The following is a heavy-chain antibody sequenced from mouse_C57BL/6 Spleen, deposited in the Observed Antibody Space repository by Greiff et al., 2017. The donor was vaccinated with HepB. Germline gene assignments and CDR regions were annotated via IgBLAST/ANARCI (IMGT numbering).Heavy chain of an antibody. CDR2: IDPEDGDT. V-gene: IGHV14-1*01. J-gene: IGHJ2*01. CDR3: TLVKAAPYYFDY. Sequence: EVQLQQSGAELVRPGASVKLSCTASGFNIKDYYMHWVKQRPEQGLEWIGRIDPEDGDTEYAPKFQGKATMTADTSSNTAYLQLSSLTSEDTAVYYCTLVKAAPYYFDYWGQGTTLTVSS. CDR1: GFNIKDYY. D-gene: IGHD1-3*01.